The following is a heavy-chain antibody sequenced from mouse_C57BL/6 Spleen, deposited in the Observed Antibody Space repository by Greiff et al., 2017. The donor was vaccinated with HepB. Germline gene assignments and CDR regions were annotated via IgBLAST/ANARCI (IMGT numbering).Heavy chain of an antibody. J-gene: IGHJ2*01. Sequence: EVQGVESGGGLVQPGGSMKLSCVASGFTFSNYWMNWVRQSPEKGLEWVAQIRLKSDNYATHYSESVKGRFTISRDDSKSSVYLQMNNLRAEDTGIYYCTGDDYHDYWGQGTTLTVSS. CDR1: GFTFSNYW. CDR2: IRLKSDNYAT. CDR3: TGDDYHDY. V-gene: IGHV6-3*01. D-gene: IGHD2-4*01.